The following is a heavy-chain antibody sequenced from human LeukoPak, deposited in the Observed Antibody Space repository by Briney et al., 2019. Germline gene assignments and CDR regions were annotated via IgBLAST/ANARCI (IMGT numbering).Heavy chain of an antibody. Sequence: GGSLRLSCAASGFTFSNYEMNWVRQTPGKGLEWVSYISDHGKSRNYVDSVKGRFTISRDNAKNSLYLQMSSQRVEDTAVYFCARARIAAPLLDYWGQGTLVTVSS. D-gene: IGHD6-13*01. CDR3: ARARIAAPLLDY. V-gene: IGHV3-48*03. CDR1: GFTFSNYE. CDR2: ISDHGKSR. J-gene: IGHJ4*02.